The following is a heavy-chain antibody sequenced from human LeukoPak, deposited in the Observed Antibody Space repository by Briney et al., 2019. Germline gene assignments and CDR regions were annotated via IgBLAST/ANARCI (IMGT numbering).Heavy chain of an antibody. CDR3: AKSHLSHYYDSSPLGY. D-gene: IGHD3-22*01. Sequence: GGSLRLSCAASGFTFSSYAMSWVRQAPGKGLEWASAISGSGGSTYYADSVKGRFTISRDNSKNTLYLQMNSLRAEDTAVYYCAKSHLSHYYDSSPLGYWGQGTLVTVSS. J-gene: IGHJ4*02. V-gene: IGHV3-23*01. CDR1: GFTFSSYA. CDR2: ISGSGGST.